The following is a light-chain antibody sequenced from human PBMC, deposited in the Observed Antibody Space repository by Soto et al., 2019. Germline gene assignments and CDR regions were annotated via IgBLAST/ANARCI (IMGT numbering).Light chain of an antibody. J-gene: IGLJ2*01. CDR2: DVS. CDR1: SSDIGDYNY. V-gene: IGLV2-14*03. Sequence: QSALTQPASVSGSPGQSIAISCTGTSSDIGDYNYVSWYQHHPGKVPKLMIYDVSNRPSGVSDRFSGSMSGNTASLTISGLQPEGEADYYCSSYTGGSTVVFGGGTKLTVL. CDR3: SSYTGGSTVV.